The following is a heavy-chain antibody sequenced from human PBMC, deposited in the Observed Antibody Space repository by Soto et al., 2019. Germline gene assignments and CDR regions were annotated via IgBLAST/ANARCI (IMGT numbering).Heavy chain of an antibody. D-gene: IGHD3-16*01. CDR3: ARSRGSGGVEYNMDV. V-gene: IGHV3-74*01. CDR1: GFTFSSYC. CDR2: IMSDGSGT. J-gene: IGHJ6*02. Sequence: EVQLVESGEGLVQPGGSLRLSCAASGFTFSSYCMHWVRKGPGGGLVWVSRIMSDGSGTTYADSVKGRFTISRDNAKNTLYLQMNSLRAEDTAVYHCARSRGSGGVEYNMDVWGQGTTVTVSS.